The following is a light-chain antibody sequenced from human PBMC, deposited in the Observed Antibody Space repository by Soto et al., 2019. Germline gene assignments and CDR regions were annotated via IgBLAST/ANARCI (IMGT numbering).Light chain of an antibody. CDR2: DTS. CDR1: QSISSY. CDR3: QQRSNWPLT. V-gene: IGKV3-11*01. J-gene: IGKJ4*01. Sequence: EIVLTQSPATLSLSPGERATLSCRASQSISSYLAWYQQKPGQAPRLLIYDTSNRATGIPARFSGSGSGTDFPLPISRLEPGDFASYYCQQRSNWPLTFGGGTKVEIK.